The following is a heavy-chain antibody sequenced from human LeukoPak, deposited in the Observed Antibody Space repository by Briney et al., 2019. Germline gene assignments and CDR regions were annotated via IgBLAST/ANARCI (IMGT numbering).Heavy chain of an antibody. CDR2: IIPILGIA. V-gene: IGHV1-69*04. CDR1: GGTFSSYA. Sequence: SVKVSCKASGGTFSSYAISWVRQAPGQGLEWMGRIIPILGIANYAQKFQGRVTITADKSTSTAYMELSSLRSEDTAVYYCASTTGIAVAAVDYWGQGTLVTVSS. J-gene: IGHJ4*02. CDR3: ASTTGIAVAAVDY. D-gene: IGHD6-19*01.